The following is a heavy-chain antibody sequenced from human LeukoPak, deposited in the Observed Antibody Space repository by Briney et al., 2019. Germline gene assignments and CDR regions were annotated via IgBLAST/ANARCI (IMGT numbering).Heavy chain of an antibody. D-gene: IGHD1-26*01. J-gene: IGHJ6*03. CDR3: ARGLKWELLRGYYMDV. V-gene: IGHV1-8*03. CDR1: GYTFTSYD. Sequence: ASVNVSCKASGYTFTSYDINWVRQATGQGLEWMGWMNPNSGNTGYAQKFQGRVTITRNTSISTAYMELSSLRSEDTAVYYCARGLKWELLRGYYMDVWGKGTTVTVSS. CDR2: MNPNSGNT.